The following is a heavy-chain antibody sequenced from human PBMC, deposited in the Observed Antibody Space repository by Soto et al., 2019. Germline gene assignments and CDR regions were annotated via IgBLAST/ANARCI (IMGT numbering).Heavy chain of an antibody. Sequence: QVQLQESGPGLVKPSQTLSLTCTVSGGSISSGDYYWSWIRQPPGKGLEWIGYIYYSGSTYYNPALESXXTISVATSKTQFPLKLSSGTAADTAVYYCARERPDGSRLDPWGQGTRVTVSS. CDR3: ARERPDGSRLDP. D-gene: IGHD6-13*01. J-gene: IGHJ5*02. CDR2: IYYSGST. CDR1: GGSISSGDYY. V-gene: IGHV4-30-4*01.